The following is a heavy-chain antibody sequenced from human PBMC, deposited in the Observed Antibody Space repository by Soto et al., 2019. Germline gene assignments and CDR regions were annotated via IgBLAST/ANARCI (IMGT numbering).Heavy chain of an antibody. J-gene: IGHJ6*03. CDR3: ARGYHYDFWSGYYTPFPYYYYYYIDV. V-gene: IGHV4-59*01. Sequence: PSETLSLTCTVSGGSISSYYWSWIRQPPGKGLEWIGYIYYSGSTNYNPSLKSRVTISVDTSKNQFSLKLSSVTAADTAVYYCARGYHYDFWSGYYTPFPYYYYYYIDVWGKGTTVTVSS. CDR1: GGSISSYY. D-gene: IGHD3-3*01. CDR2: IYYSGST.